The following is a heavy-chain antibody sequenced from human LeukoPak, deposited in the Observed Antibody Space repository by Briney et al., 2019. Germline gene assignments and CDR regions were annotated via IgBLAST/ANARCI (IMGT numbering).Heavy chain of an antibody. V-gene: IGHV1-2*04. CDR2: INPNSGGT. D-gene: IGHD3-10*01. Sequence: ASVKVSCKASGYTFTGYYMHWVRQAPGQGLEWMGWINPNSGGTNYAQKFQGWVTMTRDTSISTAYMELSRLRSDDTAVYYCARDGYYYGSGSYSFFDYWGQGTLVTVSS. CDR1: GYTFTGYY. J-gene: IGHJ4*02. CDR3: ARDGYYYGSGSYSFFDY.